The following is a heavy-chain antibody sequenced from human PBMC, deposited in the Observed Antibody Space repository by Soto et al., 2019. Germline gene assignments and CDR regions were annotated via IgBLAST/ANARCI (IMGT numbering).Heavy chain of an antibody. Sequence: SETLSLTCAVYGGSFSGYYWSWIRQHPGKGLEWIGYIYYSGSTYYNPSLKSRVTISVDTSKNQFSLKLSSVTAADTAVYYCASEMATITYWGQGTLVTVSS. CDR2: IYYSGST. CDR3: ASEMATITY. CDR1: GGSFSGYY. D-gene: IGHD5-12*01. V-gene: IGHV4-59*08. J-gene: IGHJ4*02.